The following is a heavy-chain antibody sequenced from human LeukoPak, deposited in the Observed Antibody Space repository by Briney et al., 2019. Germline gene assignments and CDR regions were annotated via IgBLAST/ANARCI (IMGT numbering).Heavy chain of an antibody. V-gene: IGHV4-39*07. D-gene: IGHD6-19*01. CDR1: GASISSGSYY. CDR3: AGERGEEYSSGWYKTNFFDN. J-gene: IGHJ4*02. Sequence: SETLSLTCAVSGASISSGSYYWAWIRQPPGKGLEWIASGDYSGGTYYNPSLESRVAISTDMSKNQFSLKLTSVTGADTAVYYCAGERGEEYSSGWYKTNFFDNWGQGIRVTVSS. CDR2: GDYSGGT.